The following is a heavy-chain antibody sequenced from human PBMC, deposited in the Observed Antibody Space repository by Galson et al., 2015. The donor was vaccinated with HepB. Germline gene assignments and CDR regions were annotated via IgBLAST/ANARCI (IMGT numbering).Heavy chain of an antibody. Sequence: SVKVSCKASGGSFSRKAISWVRQAPGQGPEWMGGIIPVYGRTKNAEKFQGRVTISADESTNTAYMELSSLRYDDTAVYYCARGDYGDYMSWDYNYWFYYMDVWGKGTTVIVSS. V-gene: IGHV1-69*13. CDR3: ARGDYGDYMSWDYNYWFYYMDV. D-gene: IGHD4-17*01. CDR1: GGSFSRKA. CDR2: IIPVYGRT. J-gene: IGHJ6*03.